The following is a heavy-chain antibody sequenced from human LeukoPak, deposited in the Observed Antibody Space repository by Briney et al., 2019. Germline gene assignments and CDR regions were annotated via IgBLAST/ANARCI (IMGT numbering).Heavy chain of an antibody. V-gene: IGHV3-48*03. CDR2: ISSSGSTI. D-gene: IGHD2-15*01. J-gene: IGHJ5*01. CDR1: GFTFSSYE. CDR3: ARGADGVSSNSRGWFGS. Sequence: PGGSLRLSCAASGFTFSSYEMNWVRQAPGKGLEWVSYISSSGSTIYYADSVKGRFTISRDNAKNSLYLQMNTLRAEDTAVYSCARGADGVSSNSRGWFGSWGQGTLVTVSS.